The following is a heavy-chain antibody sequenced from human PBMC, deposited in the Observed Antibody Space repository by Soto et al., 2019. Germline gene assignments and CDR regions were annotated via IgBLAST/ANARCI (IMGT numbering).Heavy chain of an antibody. CDR3: ARAPKGGSHRSMYYFDY. D-gene: IGHD3-16*01. J-gene: IGHJ4*02. CDR2: IYYSGST. Sequence: SETLSLTCTVSGGSASSSSYYWNWIRQPPGKGLEWIGYIYYSGSTNYNPSLNSRVTISLDTSKNQFSLRLSSVTAADTAVYYCARAPKGGSHRSMYYFDYWGQGTLVTVSS. CDR1: GGSASSSSYY. V-gene: IGHV4-61*01.